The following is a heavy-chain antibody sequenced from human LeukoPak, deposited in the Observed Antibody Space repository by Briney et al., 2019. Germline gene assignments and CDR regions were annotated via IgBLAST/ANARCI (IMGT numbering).Heavy chain of an antibody. CDR1: GFTFSDHF. CDR2: ISNNGGRT. D-gene: IGHD3-10*01. V-gene: IGHV3-23*01. CDR3: AKDADYYGSGSRY. Sequence: GGSLRLSCAASGFTFSDHFLDWVRQAPGRGLEWVSAISNNGGRTDYADSVKGRFTISRDNSKSTLYLHMDSLRAEDTAVYYCAKDADYYGSGSRYWGQGTLVTVSS. J-gene: IGHJ4*02.